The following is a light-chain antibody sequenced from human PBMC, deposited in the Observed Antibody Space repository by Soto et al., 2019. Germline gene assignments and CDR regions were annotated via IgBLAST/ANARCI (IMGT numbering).Light chain of an antibody. V-gene: IGLV4-69*01. CDR2: LNTDGSH. Sequence: QLVLTQSPSASASLGASVKLTCTLSSGHSSYTIAWHQQQPEKGPRYLMKLNTDGSHSRGDGIPDRFSGSRSGAERYLTISSLQSEDEADYYCQTWGAGIVDFGGGTKLTVL. CDR1: SGHSSYT. J-gene: IGLJ2*01. CDR3: QTWGAGIVD.